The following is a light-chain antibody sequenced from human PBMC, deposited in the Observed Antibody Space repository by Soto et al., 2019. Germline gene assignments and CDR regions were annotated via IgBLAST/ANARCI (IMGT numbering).Light chain of an antibody. CDR3: QQRLT. V-gene: IGKV3-11*01. CDR2: DAS. Sequence: EIVLTQSPATLSLSPGERAILSCRASQSVSSYLAWYQQKPGQAPRLLIYDASNRATGIPARFSGSGSGTDFTLTISSLEPEDFAVYYCQQRLTFGGGTKVDIK. J-gene: IGKJ4*01. CDR1: QSVSSY.